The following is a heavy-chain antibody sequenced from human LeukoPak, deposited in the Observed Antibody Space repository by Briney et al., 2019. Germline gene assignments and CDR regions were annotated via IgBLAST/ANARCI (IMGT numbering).Heavy chain of an antibody. CDR1: GGSISSGGYY. CDR2: IYYSGST. D-gene: IGHD4-17*01. V-gene: IGHV4-31*03. J-gene: IGHJ4*02. CDR3: ARGGYGDYGPLDY. Sequence: SETLSLTCTVSGGSISSGGYYWSWIRQHPGKGLEWIGYIYYSGSTYYNPSLKSRVTISVDTSKNQFSLKLSSVTAADTAVYYCARGGYGDYGPLDYWGQGTLVTVSS.